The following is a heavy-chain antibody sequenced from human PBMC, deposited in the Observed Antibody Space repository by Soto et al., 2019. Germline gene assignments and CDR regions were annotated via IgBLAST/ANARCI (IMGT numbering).Heavy chain of an antibody. CDR3: ARGGTPRLRGYSYGRGGYYYYGMDV. CDR1: GGSFSGYY. J-gene: IGHJ6*02. V-gene: IGHV4-34*01. D-gene: IGHD5-18*01. CDR2: INHSGRT. Sequence: SETLSLTCAVYGGSFSGYYWSWIRQPPGKGLEWIGEINHSGRTNYNPSLKSRVTISVDTSKNQFSLKLSSVTAADTAVYYCARGGTPRLRGYSYGRGGYYYYGMDVWGQGTTVTVSS.